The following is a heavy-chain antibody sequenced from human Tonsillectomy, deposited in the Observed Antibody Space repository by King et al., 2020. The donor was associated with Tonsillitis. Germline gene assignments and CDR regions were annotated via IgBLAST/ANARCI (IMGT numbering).Heavy chain of an antibody. V-gene: IGHV4-59*08. CDR2: ISYSGST. CDR1: GGSISRYY. CDR3: ARRCGTAMVTRGYFDL. J-gene: IGHJ2*01. Sequence: QLQESGPGLVKPSETLSLICTVSGGSISRYYWSWIRQPPGKGLEWIGYISYSGSTNYNPSLKSRVTISVDTSKNQFSLKLSSVTAADTAVYYCARRCGTAMVTRGYFDLRGRGTLVTVSS. D-gene: IGHD5-18*01.